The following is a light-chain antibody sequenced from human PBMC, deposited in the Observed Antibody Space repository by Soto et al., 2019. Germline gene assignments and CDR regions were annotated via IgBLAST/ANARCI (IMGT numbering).Light chain of an antibody. CDR1: QSISSW. Sequence: DIQMPQSPSTLSASVGDRVTITCRASQSISSWLAWYQQKPGKAPKLLIYKASSLESGVPSRFSGSGSGTEFTLTISCLQPDDFATYYCQQYNSYWAFGQGTKVDI. V-gene: IGKV1-5*03. CDR3: QQYNSYWA. CDR2: KAS. J-gene: IGKJ1*01.